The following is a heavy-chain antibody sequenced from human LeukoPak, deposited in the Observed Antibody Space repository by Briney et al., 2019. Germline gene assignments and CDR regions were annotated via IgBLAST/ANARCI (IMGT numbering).Heavy chain of an antibody. CDR1: GFTFTSYW. Sequence: GGSLRLSCAASGFTFTSYWMTWVRQAPGKGLEWVANIKQDGSVKYYVDSVKGRFTISRDDAKNSLYLQMNSLRAEDTALYYCVRDSRYCGSTNCVGLFDNWGQGTLVTVSS. CDR2: IKQDGSVK. V-gene: IGHV3-7*01. J-gene: IGHJ4*02. D-gene: IGHD2-2*01. CDR3: VRDSRYCGSTNCVGLFDN.